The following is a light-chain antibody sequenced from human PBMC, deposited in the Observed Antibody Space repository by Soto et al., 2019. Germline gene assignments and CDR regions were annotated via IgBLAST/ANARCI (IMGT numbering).Light chain of an antibody. CDR1: QSVSSN. J-gene: IGKJ1*01. CDR3: QQYNNWPRT. V-gene: IGKV3-15*01. CDR2: GAS. Sequence: EIVMTQYPDTLSVSPGERATLSCMASQSVSSNLAWYQQKPGQAPRLLIYGASTRATGIPARFSGSGSGTEFTLTISSLQSEDFAVYYCQQYNNWPRTFGQGTKVDIK.